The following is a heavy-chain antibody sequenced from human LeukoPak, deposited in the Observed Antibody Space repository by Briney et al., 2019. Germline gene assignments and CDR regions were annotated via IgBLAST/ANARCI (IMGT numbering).Heavy chain of an antibody. D-gene: IGHD3-22*01. J-gene: IGHJ4*02. Sequence: SETLSLTCTASGGSISSSSYYWGWIRQPPGKGLEWIGSIYYSGSTYYNPSLKSRVTISVDTSKNQFSLKLSSVTAADTAVYYCARDDFWSGYYRDYYDSSGYGLGGFWGQGTLVTVSS. V-gene: IGHV4-39*02. CDR2: IYYSGST. CDR3: ARDDFWSGYYRDYYDSSGYGLGGF. CDR1: GGSISSSSYY.